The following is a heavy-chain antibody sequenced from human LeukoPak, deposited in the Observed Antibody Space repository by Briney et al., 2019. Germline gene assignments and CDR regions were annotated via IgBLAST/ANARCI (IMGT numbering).Heavy chain of an antibody. Sequence: ASVKVSCKASGYTFTGYYMHWVRQAPGQGLEWMGWINPNSGGTNYAQKFQGRVTMTGDTSISTAYMELSRLRSDDTAVYYCARERGGNYYYYMDVWGKGTTVTVSS. CDR3: ARERGGNYYYYMDV. CDR2: INPNSGGT. D-gene: IGHD6-25*01. V-gene: IGHV1-2*02. J-gene: IGHJ6*03. CDR1: GYTFTGYY.